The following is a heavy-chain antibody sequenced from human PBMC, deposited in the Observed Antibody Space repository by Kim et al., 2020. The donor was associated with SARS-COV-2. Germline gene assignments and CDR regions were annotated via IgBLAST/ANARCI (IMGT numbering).Heavy chain of an antibody. CDR2: IYYSGST. Sequence: SETLSLTCTVSGGSISSSSYYWGWIRQPPGKGLEWIGSIYYSGSTYYNPSLKSRVTISVDTSKNQFSLKLSSVTAADTAVYYCARYEAARRVFDYWGQGTLVTVSS. CDR1: GGSISSSSYY. J-gene: IGHJ4*02. V-gene: IGHV4-39*01. CDR3: ARYEAARRVFDY. D-gene: IGHD6-6*01.